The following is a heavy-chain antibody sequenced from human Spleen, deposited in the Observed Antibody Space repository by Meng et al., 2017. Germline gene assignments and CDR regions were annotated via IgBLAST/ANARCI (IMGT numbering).Heavy chain of an antibody. J-gene: IGHJ4*02. Sequence: GGSLRLSCAVSGFTYSSSAMSWVRQAPGKGLEWVSSISINGDTTSNADSVKGRFSISRDNSKNTLFLQMNSLRAEDTDVYDCEKEIKPNDYWGQGTLVTVSS. CDR3: EKEIKPNDY. V-gene: IGHV3-23*01. CDR1: GFTYSSSA. CDR2: ISINGDTT.